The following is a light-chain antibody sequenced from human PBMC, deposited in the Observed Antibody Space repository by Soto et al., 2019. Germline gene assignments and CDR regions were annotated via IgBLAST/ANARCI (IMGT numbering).Light chain of an antibody. CDR1: QSLLQTNGYNY. CDR3: MQALQTPWA. V-gene: IGKV2-28*01. J-gene: IGKJ1*01. Sequence: DIVMTKSPLSLPVTPGEPASISCRSSQSLLQTNGYNYLDWYLQKPGQSPQLLIYLGSNRASGVPARFSGSGSGTDFTLKISRVEAEDVGVYYCMQALQTPWAFGPGTKVEIK. CDR2: LGS.